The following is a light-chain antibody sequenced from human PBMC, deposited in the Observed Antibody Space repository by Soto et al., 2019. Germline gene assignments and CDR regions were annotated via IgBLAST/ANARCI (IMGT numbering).Light chain of an antibody. CDR2: GNS. CDR1: SSNIGFNA. CDR3: AAWDDSLSGVV. V-gene: IGLV1-47*02. Sequence: QSVLTQPPSASGTPGQRVTLSCSGSSSNIGFNAVNWYQQLPGTATKLVMHGNSQRPSGVADRFSGSKSGTSASLAISGLRTDDEAQYYCAAWDDSLSGVVFGGGTKLTVL. J-gene: IGLJ3*02.